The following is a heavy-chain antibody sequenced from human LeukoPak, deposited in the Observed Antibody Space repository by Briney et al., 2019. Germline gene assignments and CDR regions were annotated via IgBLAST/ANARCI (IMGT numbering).Heavy chain of an antibody. CDR3: ARVSPYSSRTIWFDP. CDR1: GSSISSYY. J-gene: IGHJ5*02. V-gene: IGHV4-59*01. D-gene: IGHD6-13*01. CDR2: IYYSGST. Sequence: SETLSLTCTVSGSSISSYYWSWIRQPPGKGLEWIGYIYYSGSTNYNPSLKSRVTISVDTSKNQFSLKLSSVTAADTAVYYCARVSPYSSRTIWFDPWGQGTLVTVSS.